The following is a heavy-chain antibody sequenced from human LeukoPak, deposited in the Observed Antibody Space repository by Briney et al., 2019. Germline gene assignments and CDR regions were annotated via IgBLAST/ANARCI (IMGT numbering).Heavy chain of an antibody. J-gene: IGHJ4*02. V-gene: IGHV1-69*05. Sequence: GSSVKVSCKASGGTFSSYAISWVRQAPGQGLEWMGRIIPIFGTANYAQKFQGRVTITTDESTSTAYMELSSLRSEDTVVYYCAREKQVSPYYFDYWGQGTLVTVSS. CDR2: IIPIFGTA. D-gene: IGHD6-13*01. CDR3: AREKQVSPYYFDY. CDR1: GGTFSSYA.